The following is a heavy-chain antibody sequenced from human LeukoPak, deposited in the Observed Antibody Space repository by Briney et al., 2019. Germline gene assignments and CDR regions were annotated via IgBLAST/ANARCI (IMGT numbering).Heavy chain of an antibody. CDR1: GYTFTGYY. CDR2: NNPNSGGT. CDR3: ASGVVDSPNDY. Sequence: ASVKVSSKASGYTFTGYYMHWVRQAPGQGLEWMGWNNPNSGGTNYAQKFQGRVTMTRDTSISTAYMELSSLRFDDTAVYYCASGVVDSPNDYWGQGTLVTVSS. D-gene: IGHD2-2*01. V-gene: IGHV1-2*02. J-gene: IGHJ4*02.